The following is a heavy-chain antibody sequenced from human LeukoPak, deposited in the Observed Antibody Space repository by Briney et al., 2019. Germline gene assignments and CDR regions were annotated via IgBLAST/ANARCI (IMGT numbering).Heavy chain of an antibody. CDR2: MNPNSGNT. Sequence: ASVKVSCKASGYTFTSYDINWVRQATGQGLEWMGWMNPNSGNTGYAQKFQGRVTITADESTSTAYMELSSLRSEDTAVYYCARDLGAMEPDYWGQGTLVTVSS. CDR1: GYTFTSYD. J-gene: IGHJ4*02. V-gene: IGHV1-8*01. CDR3: ARDLGAMEPDY. D-gene: IGHD1-26*01.